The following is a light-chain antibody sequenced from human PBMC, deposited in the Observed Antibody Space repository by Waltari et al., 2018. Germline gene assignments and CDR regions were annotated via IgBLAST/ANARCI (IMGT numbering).Light chain of an antibody. CDR1: RGIDNY. J-gene: IGKJ3*01. CDR3: QQLYSYPRT. Sequence: IQLTQSPSSLSASVGDRVTITCRASRGIDNYLAWYQQQPGKAPKLLISVASTLQSGVPSRFSGSGSGTDFTLTISSLQPEEFATYYCQQLYSYPRTFGPGTKVDIK. V-gene: IGKV1-9*01. CDR2: VAS.